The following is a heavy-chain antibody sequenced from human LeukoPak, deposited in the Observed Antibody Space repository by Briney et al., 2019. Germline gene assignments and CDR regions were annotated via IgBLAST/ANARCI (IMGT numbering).Heavy chain of an antibody. J-gene: IGHJ3*02. CDR2: IYYSGGT. V-gene: IGHV4-59*01. Sequence: PSETLSLTCTVSGGSISSYYWSWIRQPPGKGLEWIGYIYYSGGTNYSPSLKSRVTISVDTSKNQFSLKLSSVTAADTAVYYCAAATDDAFDIWGQGTMVTVSS. D-gene: IGHD4-11*01. CDR3: AAATDDAFDI. CDR1: GGSISSYY.